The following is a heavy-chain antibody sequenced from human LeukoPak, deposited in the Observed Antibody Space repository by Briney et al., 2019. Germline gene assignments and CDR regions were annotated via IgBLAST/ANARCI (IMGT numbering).Heavy chain of an antibody. J-gene: IGHJ4*02. CDR2: IYYSGST. CDR3: ARLKPNYDYVWGSYRSGDYFDY. V-gene: IGHV4-59*08. D-gene: IGHD3-16*02. Sequence: SETLSLTCTVSGGSISSYYWSWIRQPPGKGLEWIGYIYYSGSTNYNPSLKSRVTISVDASKNRFSLKLSSVTAADTAVYYCARLKPNYDYVWGSYRSGDYFDYWGQGTLVTVSS. CDR1: GGSISSYY.